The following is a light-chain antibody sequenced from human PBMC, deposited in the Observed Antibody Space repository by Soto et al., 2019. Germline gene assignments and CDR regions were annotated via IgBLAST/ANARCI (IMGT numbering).Light chain of an antibody. V-gene: IGLV1-36*01. CDR1: SSNIENNA. CDR3: AAWDDSLNGVV. CDR2: YDD. J-gene: IGLJ2*01. Sequence: QSVLTQPPSVSEAPRQRVTISCSGSSSNIENNAVNWYQQLPGKAPKLLIYYDDLKPSGVSDRFSGSKSGTSASLAISGLQSEDEPDYYCAAWDDSLNGVVFGGGTKVTVL.